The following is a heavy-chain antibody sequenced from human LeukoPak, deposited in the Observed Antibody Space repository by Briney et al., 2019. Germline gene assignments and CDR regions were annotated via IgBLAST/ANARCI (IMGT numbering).Heavy chain of an antibody. V-gene: IGHV4-30-4*08. J-gene: IGHJ4*02. CDR2: IYYSGST. Sequence: PSETLSLTCTVSGGSISSGDYYWSWIRQPPGKGLEWIGYIYYSGSTYYNPSLKSRVTISVDTSKNQFSLKLSSVTAADTAVYYCATHCGGDCYSWDWDYWGRGTLVTVSS. CDR3: ATHCGGDCYSWDWDY. CDR1: GGSISSGDYY. D-gene: IGHD2-21*01.